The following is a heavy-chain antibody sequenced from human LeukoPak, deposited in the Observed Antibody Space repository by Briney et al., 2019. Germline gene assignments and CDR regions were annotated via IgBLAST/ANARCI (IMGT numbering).Heavy chain of an antibody. Sequence: GGSLRLPCAASGFTFDDYAMHWVRQAPGKGLEWVSLISWDGGSTYYADSVKGRFTISRDNSKNSLYLQMNSLRAEDTALYYCAKDSSRGHYYYYYYMDVWGKGTTVTVSS. CDR1: GFTFDDYA. D-gene: IGHD6-13*01. V-gene: IGHV3-43D*03. J-gene: IGHJ6*03. CDR2: ISWDGGST. CDR3: AKDSSRGHYYYYYYMDV.